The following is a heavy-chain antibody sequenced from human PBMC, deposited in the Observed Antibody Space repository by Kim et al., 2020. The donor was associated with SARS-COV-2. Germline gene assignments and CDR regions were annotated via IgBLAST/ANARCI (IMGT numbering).Heavy chain of an antibody. J-gene: IGHJ5*02. Sequence: ADSVRGRFTISRDKSKNALYLQMNSLRAEDTAVYYCAKEYSSSWGYWFDPWGQGTLVTVSS. V-gene: IGHV3-23*01. D-gene: IGHD2-2*01. CDR3: AKEYSSSWGYWFDP.